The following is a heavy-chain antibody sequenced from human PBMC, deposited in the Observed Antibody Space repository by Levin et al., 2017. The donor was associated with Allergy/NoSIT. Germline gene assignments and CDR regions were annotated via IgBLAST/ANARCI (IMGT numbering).Heavy chain of an antibody. J-gene: IGHJ4*02. CDR1: GYSFSSGFY. CDR3: ARRVGGSPYFFDY. V-gene: IGHV4-38-2*01. Sequence: SQTLSLTCAVSGYSFSSGFYWGWIRQPPGKGLEWIGSIYHSGSTYYNPSLKSRVTISVDTSKDQFSLKLSSVTAADTAVYYCARRVGGSPYFFDYWGQGTLVTVSS. CDR2: IYHSGST. D-gene: IGHD1-26*01.